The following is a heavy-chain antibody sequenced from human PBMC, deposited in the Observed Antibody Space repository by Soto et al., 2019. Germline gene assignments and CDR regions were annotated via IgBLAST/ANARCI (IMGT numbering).Heavy chain of an antibody. CDR1: GDSVSSNSAA. CDR3: ARWGLVERIPYFDY. Sequence: QTLSLTCAISGDSVSSNSAAWNWIRQSPSRGLEWLGRTYYRSKWYNDYAVSVKSRITINPDTSKNQFSLQLNSVTPEDTAVYYCARWGLVERIPYFDYWGQGTLVTVSS. J-gene: IGHJ4*02. CDR2: TYYRSKWYN. D-gene: IGHD2-21*01. V-gene: IGHV6-1*01.